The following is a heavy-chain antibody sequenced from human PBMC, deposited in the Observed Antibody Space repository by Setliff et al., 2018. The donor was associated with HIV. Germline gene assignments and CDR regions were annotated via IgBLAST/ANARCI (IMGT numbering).Heavy chain of an antibody. Sequence: GGSLRLSCAASGFTFSSYAMSWVRQAPGKGLEWVSAISGSGGSTYYADSVKGRFTISRDNSKNTLYLQMNSLRAEDTAVYYCAKDLRAYSGKGYFHHWGQGTLVTVSS. V-gene: IGHV3-23*01. J-gene: IGHJ1*01. D-gene: IGHD1-26*01. CDR1: GFTFSSYA. CDR3: AKDLRAYSGKGYFHH. CDR2: ISGSGGST.